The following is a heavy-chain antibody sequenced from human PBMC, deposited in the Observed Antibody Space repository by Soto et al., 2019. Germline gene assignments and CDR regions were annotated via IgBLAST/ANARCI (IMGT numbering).Heavy chain of an antibody. D-gene: IGHD3-3*01. CDR3: ARGPTIFGVGVDAFDI. V-gene: IGHV3-23*01. CDR2: ISGSGDFT. J-gene: IGHJ3*02. CDR1: GFTLSSYA. Sequence: EVQLLESGGGLVQPGGSLRLSCAASGFTLSSYALSWVRQAPGKGLNWVSGISGSGDFTFDADSVKGRFTISRDNSVNTLYLQMNSLRVEDTAVYYCARGPTIFGVGVDAFDIWGQGTMVTGAS.